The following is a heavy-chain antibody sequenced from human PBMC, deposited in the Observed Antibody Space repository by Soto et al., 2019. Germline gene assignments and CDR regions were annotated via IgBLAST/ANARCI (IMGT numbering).Heavy chain of an antibody. Sequence: ASVKVSCKASGYTFTGYYMHWVRQAPGQGLEWMGWINPNSGGTNYAQKFQGWVTMTRDTSISTAYMELSRLRSDDTAVYYCARAGFHYYDSSGYYSPEAFDIWGQGTMVTVSS. CDR3: ARAGFHYYDSSGYYSPEAFDI. J-gene: IGHJ3*02. V-gene: IGHV1-2*04. D-gene: IGHD3-22*01. CDR2: INPNSGGT. CDR1: GYTFTGYY.